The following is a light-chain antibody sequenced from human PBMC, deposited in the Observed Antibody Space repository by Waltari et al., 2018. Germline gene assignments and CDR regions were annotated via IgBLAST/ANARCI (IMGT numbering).Light chain of an antibody. CDR1: STDPGSSPL. J-gene: IGLJ2*01. V-gene: IGLV2-23*01. CDR2: EGT. Sequence: QSALTQPASVSGSPGQSITISCPASSTDPGSSPLFSWYQHHPDKAPKLLIYEGTERPSGISHRFSGSKSGNTASLTISTLQAEDEADYYCFSYADGRSLVFGGGTKLTVL. CDR3: FSYADGRSLV.